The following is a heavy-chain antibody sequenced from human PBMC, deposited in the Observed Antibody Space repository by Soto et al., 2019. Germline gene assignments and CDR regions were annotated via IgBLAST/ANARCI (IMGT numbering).Heavy chain of an antibody. CDR2: IDWDDDK. CDR3: ARERRYSGSYYYYYGMDV. V-gene: IGHV2-70*01. J-gene: IGHJ6*02. Sequence: ESAATLVNPTQTLTLKCTFSGFSLSTSGMCVSWIRQPPGKALEWLALIDWDDDKYYSTSLKTRLTISKDTSKNQVVLTMTNMDPVDTATYYCARERRYSGSYYYYYGMDVWGQGTTVTVSS. D-gene: IGHD1-26*01. CDR1: GFSLSTSGMC.